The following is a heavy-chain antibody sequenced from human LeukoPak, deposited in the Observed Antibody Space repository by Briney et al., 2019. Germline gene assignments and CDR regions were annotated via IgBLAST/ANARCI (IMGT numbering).Heavy chain of an antibody. CDR1: GGTFSSYV. CDR3: ARDWGGFGDLLSPFDC. V-gene: IGHV1-69*13. D-gene: IGHD3-10*01. Sequence: SVKVSCKASGGTFSSYVISWVRQAPGQGLEWMGGIIPIFGTAYYAQNFQGRVTITADESTSTAFMELSSLRSDDTALYYCARDWGGFGDLLSPFDCWGQGTLVTVSS. CDR2: IIPIFGTA. J-gene: IGHJ4*02.